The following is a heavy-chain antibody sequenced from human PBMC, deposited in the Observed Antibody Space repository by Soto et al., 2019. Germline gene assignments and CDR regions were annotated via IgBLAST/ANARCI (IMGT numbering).Heavy chain of an antibody. J-gene: IGHJ6*02. CDR2: VYYTGSS. D-gene: IGHD3-9*01. CDR3: ASSYYDLLTGYPIYGMDV. V-gene: IGHV4-59*08. Sequence: QVQLQESGPGLVKPSETLSLTCTVSGGSISRYYWNWIRHPPGKGLEWIGHVYYTGSSNYNPSLESRVTISLDXXKXQXXLKLSSVTAADTAVYYCASSYYDLLTGYPIYGMDVWGQGTTVTVS. CDR1: GGSISRYY.